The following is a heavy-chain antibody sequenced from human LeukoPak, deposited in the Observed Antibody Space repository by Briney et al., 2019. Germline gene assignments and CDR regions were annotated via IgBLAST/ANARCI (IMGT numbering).Heavy chain of an antibody. CDR1: GFTFSSYS. CDR2: ISSSGSTI. Sequence: GGSLRLSCAASGFTFSSYSMNWVRQAPGKGLEWVSYISSSGSTIYYADSVKGRFTISRDNARNSLYLQMNSLRAEDTAVYYCARDERGYSYGNYFDYWRQGTLVTVSS. D-gene: IGHD5-18*01. CDR3: ARDERGYSYGNYFDY. V-gene: IGHV3-48*04. J-gene: IGHJ4*02.